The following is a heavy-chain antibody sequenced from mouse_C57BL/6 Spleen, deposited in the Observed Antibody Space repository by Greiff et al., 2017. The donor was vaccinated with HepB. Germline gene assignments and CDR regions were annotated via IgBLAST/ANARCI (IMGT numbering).Heavy chain of an antibody. CDR1: GFTFSSYT. Sequence: EVKLVESGGGLVKPGGSLKLSCAASGFTFSSYTMSWVRQTPEKRLEWVATISGGGGNTYYPDSVKGRFTISRDNAKNTLYLQMSSLRSEDTALYYCASLYSNYRYWGQGTLVTVSA. J-gene: IGHJ3*01. V-gene: IGHV5-9*01. CDR3: ASLYSNYRY. D-gene: IGHD2-5*01. CDR2: ISGGGGNT.